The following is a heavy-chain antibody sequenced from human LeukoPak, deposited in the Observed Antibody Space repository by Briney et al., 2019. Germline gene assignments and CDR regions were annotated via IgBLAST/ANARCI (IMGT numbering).Heavy chain of an antibody. CDR3: ARRDQVAGYFDY. V-gene: IGHV4-31*03. CDR1: GGSISSGGYY. J-gene: IGHJ4*02. D-gene: IGHD2-15*01. Sequence: SETLSLTCTVSGGSISSGGYYWSWIRQYPGKDLEWIGYIYYSGSTYYNASLKSRVTISLDTSKNQFSVKLSSVTAADAAVYYCARRDQVAGYFDYWGPGTLVTVSS. CDR2: IYYSGST.